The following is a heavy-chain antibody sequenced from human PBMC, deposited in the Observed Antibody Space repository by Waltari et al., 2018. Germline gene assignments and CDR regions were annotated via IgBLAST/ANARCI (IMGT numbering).Heavy chain of an antibody. CDR1: GYSISSGYY. D-gene: IGHD5-12*01. J-gene: IGHJ5*02. CDR2: IYHSGST. Sequence: QLQLQESGPGLVKPSETLSLTCAVSGYSISSGYYWGWIRQPPGKGLEWIGSIYHSGSTYYNPSLKSRVTISVDTSKNQFSLKLSSVTAADTAVYYCARRAHKGVDIVATEDWWFDPWGQGTLVTVSS. V-gene: IGHV4-38-2*01. CDR3: ARRAHKGVDIVATEDWWFDP.